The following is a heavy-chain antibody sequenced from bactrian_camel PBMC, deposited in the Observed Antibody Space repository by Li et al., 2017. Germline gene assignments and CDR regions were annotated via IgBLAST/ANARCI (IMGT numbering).Heavy chain of an antibody. CDR3: AAAPWYTGSCWQQNAYRY. J-gene: IGHJ4*01. CDR1: GFTYAKYC. CDR2: VTSNGHT. D-gene: IGHD6*01. Sequence: HVQLVESGGTSVRTGGSLSLSCVASGFTYAKYCGGWFRQAPGKDREMVATVTSNGHTTYADSVKGRFTISRDNDKYTLFLQMTALADEDTAMYYCAAAPWYTGSCWQQNAYRYWGQGTQVTVS. V-gene: IGHV3S55*01.